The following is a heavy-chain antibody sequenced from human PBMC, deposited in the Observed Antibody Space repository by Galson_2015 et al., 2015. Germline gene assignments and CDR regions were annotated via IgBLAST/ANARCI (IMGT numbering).Heavy chain of an antibody. Sequence: SLRLSCAASGFTFSLSAMSWVRQAPGKGLEWVLALSGSGTATYYTDSVKGRFTISRDTSKNTLYLQMNSLTAADTAVYFCAKGGDYDSWGRGTLVTVSS. CDR2: LSGSGTAT. CDR1: GFTFSLSA. D-gene: IGHD4-17*01. CDR3: AKGGDYDS. J-gene: IGHJ5*01. V-gene: IGHV3-23*01.